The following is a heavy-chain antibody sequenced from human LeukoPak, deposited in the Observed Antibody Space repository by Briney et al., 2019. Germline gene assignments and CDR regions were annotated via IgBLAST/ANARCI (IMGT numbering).Heavy chain of an antibody. CDR2: INPSGGST. D-gene: IGHD5-24*01. V-gene: IGHV1-46*01. J-gene: IGHJ4*02. CDR3: AREGGYNARFDY. Sequence: ASVKVSCKASGYTFTSYYMHWVRQAPGQGLEWMGIINPSGGSTSYAQKFQGRVTMTRDMSTSTVYMELSSLRSEDTAVYYCAREGGYNARFDYWGQGTLVTLSS. CDR1: GYTFTSYY.